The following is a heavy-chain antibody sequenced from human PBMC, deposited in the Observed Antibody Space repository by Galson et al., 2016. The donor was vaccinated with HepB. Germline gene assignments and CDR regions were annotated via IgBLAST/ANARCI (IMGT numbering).Heavy chain of an antibody. CDR3: AKDRLTWSNGRFFQH. CDR2: IRGNGDTA. Sequence: SLRLPCAASGFTFSSFAITWVRQSPGKGLEWGSGIRGNGDTADYADSVKGPFTISRDNSKNTLYLQMNSLRAEDTAVYYCAKDRLTWSNGRFFQHWGQGTLVTVSS. CDR1: GFTFSSFA. J-gene: IGHJ1*01. D-gene: IGHD3-3*01. V-gene: IGHV3-23*01.